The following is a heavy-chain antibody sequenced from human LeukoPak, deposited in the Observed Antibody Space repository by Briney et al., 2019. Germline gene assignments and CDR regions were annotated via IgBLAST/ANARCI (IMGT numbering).Heavy chain of an antibody. J-gene: IGHJ4*02. D-gene: IGHD3-10*01. Sequence: PGGSLRLSCAASGFTFSSYAMHWVRQAPGQGLEWVSFISGSSSTIYYADSVKGRFTISRDNAKNSLYLQMHSLRDEDTAVYYCARKVYGSGDYSFDHWGQGTLVTVSS. V-gene: IGHV3-48*02. CDR1: GFTFSSYA. CDR3: ARKVYGSGDYSFDH. CDR2: ISGSSSTI.